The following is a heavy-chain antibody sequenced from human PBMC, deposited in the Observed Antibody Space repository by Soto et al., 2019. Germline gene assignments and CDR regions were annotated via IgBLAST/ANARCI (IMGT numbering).Heavy chain of an antibody. CDR3: AKDDTAEQSGYYSPAYGMDV. Sequence: PGGSLRLSCAASGFTFSRYAMSWVRQAPGKGLEWVSAISGSGGSTYYADSVKGRFTISRDNSKNTLYLQLNSLRAEDTAVYYCAKDDTAEQSGYYSPAYGMDVWGQGTTVTVSS. CDR2: ISGSGGST. V-gene: IGHV3-23*01. D-gene: IGHD3-22*01. J-gene: IGHJ6*02. CDR1: GFTFSRYA.